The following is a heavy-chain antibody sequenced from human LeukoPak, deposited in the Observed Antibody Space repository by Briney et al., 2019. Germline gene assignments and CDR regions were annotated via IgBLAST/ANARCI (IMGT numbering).Heavy chain of an antibody. J-gene: IGHJ6*02. V-gene: IGHV1-58*02. Sequence: SVKVSCKASGFTFTSSAMQWVRQARGQRLEWIGWIVVGSGNTNYAQKFQERVTITRDMSTSTAYMELSSLRSEDTAVYYCAADSIVGARYGMDVWGQGTTVTVSS. CDR1: GFTFTSSA. D-gene: IGHD1-26*01. CDR3: AADSIVGARYGMDV. CDR2: IVVGSGNT.